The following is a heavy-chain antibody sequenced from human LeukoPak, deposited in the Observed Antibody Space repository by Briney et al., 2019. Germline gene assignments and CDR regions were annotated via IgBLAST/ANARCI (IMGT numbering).Heavy chain of an antibody. V-gene: IGHV3-23*01. D-gene: IGHD6-19*01. Sequence: GGSLRLSCAAPGFTFSSHAMSWVGQAPGKGLEWVSAISGSGGSTYYADSVKGRFTISRDNSKNTLYLQMNSLRAEDTAVYYCAKRAVAGAYFDYWGQGTLVTVSS. CDR1: GFTFSSHA. CDR3: AKRAVAGAYFDY. CDR2: ISGSGGST. J-gene: IGHJ4*02.